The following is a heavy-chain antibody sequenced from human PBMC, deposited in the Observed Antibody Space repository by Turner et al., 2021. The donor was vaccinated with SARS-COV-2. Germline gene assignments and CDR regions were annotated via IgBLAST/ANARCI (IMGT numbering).Heavy chain of an antibody. V-gene: IGHV3-33*01. CDR1: GLTFSSYG. CDR3: ARDSDSSGLLPHFDY. Sequence: QVQLVESGGGVVQPGRSLRLSCASSGLTFSSYGMQWVPQAPGKGLEWVAVIWYDGSNKYYADSVKGRLTISRDNSKNTLYLQMNSLRAEDTAVYYCARDSDSSGLLPHFDYWGQGTLVTVSS. J-gene: IGHJ4*02. D-gene: IGHD3-22*01. CDR2: IWYDGSNK.